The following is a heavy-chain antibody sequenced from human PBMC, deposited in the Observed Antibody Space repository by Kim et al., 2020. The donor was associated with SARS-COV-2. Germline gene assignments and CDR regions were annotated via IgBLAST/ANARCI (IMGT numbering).Heavy chain of an antibody. V-gene: IGHV1-69*13. CDR3: ARASLPFGVVIPDYYYGMDV. CDR1: GGTFSSYA. CDR2: IIPIFGTA. J-gene: IGHJ6*02. Sequence: SVKVSCKASGGTFSSYAISWVRQAPGQGLEWMGGIIPIFGTANYAQKFQGRVTITADESTSTAYMELSSLRSEDTAVYYCARASLPFGVVIPDYYYGMDVWGQGTTVTVSS. D-gene: IGHD3-3*01.